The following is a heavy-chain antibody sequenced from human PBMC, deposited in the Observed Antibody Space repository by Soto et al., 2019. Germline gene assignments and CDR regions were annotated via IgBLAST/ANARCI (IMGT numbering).Heavy chain of an antibody. CDR2: ISAYNGNT. J-gene: IGHJ4*02. D-gene: IGHD4-17*01. CDR3: AIADYGVPRGY. Sequence: GASVKVSCKASGYTFTSYGIRWVRQAPGQGLEWMGWISAYNGNTNYAQKLQGRVTMTTDTSTSTAYMELRSLRSDDTAVYYCAIADYGVPRGYWGQGTLVTVSS. CDR1: GYTFTSYG. V-gene: IGHV1-18*01.